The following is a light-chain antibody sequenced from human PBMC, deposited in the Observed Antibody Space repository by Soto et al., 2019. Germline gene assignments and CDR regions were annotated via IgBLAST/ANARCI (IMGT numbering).Light chain of an antibody. V-gene: IGLV2-23*01. CDR3: CSYAGSSIPYV. CDR1: SSDVGSYNL. Sequence: QSALTQPASVSGCPGQSITISCTGTSSDVGSYNLVSWYQQHPGKAPKLMIYEGSKRPSGVSNRFSGSKSGNTASLTISGLQAEDEADYYCCSYAGSSIPYVFGTGTKVTVL. CDR2: EGS. J-gene: IGLJ1*01.